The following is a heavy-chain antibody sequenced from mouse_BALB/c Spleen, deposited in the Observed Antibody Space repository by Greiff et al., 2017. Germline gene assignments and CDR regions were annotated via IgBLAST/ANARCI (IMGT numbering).Heavy chain of an antibody. J-gene: IGHJ4*01. CDR3: ARRYGNYLYYYAMDY. Sequence: VQLQQSGAELMKPGASVKISCKATGYTFSSYWIEWVKQRPGHGLEWIGEILPGSGSTNYNEKFKGKATFTADTSSNTAYMQLSSLTSEDSAVYYCARRYGNYLYYYAMDYWGQGTSVTVSS. D-gene: IGHD2-10*02. CDR1: GYTFSSYW. V-gene: IGHV1-9*01. CDR2: ILPGSGST.